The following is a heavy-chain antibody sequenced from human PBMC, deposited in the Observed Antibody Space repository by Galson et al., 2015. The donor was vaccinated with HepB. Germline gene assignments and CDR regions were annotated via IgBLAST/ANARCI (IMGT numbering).Heavy chain of an antibody. V-gene: IGHV5-10-1*01. J-gene: IGHJ2*01. Sequence: QSGAEVKKHGESLRISCKGSGYSFTSYWISWVRQMPGKGLEWMGRIDPSDSYTNYSPSFQGHVTISADKSISTAYLQWRSLKASDTAMYYCESRAPTSRSWSGLNFDLWGRGTLVTVSS. CDR1: GYSFTSYW. D-gene: IGHD6-13*01. CDR3: ESRAPTSRSWSGLNFDL. CDR2: IDPSDSYT.